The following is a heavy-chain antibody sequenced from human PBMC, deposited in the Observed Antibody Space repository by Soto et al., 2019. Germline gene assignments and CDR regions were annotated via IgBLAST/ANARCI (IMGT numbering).Heavy chain of an antibody. Sequence: PGGSLRLSCAASGFTFSSYAMHWVRQAPGKGLEWVAVISYDGSNKYYADSVKGRFTISRDNSKNTLYLQMNSLRAEDTAVYYCARDRMIVGVTGIDYWGQGTLVTISS. D-gene: IGHD3-22*01. CDR2: ISYDGSNK. CDR1: GFTFSSYA. V-gene: IGHV3-30-3*01. CDR3: ARDRMIVGVTGIDY. J-gene: IGHJ4*02.